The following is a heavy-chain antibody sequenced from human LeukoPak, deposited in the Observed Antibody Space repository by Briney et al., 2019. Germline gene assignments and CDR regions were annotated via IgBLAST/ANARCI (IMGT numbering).Heavy chain of an antibody. CDR3: AKGLRYFDWSADY. CDR2: ISWNSGSI. CDR1: GFTFDDYA. J-gene: IGHJ4*02. D-gene: IGHD3-9*01. V-gene: IGHV3-9*01. Sequence: SGGSLRLSCTASGFTFDDYAMLWVRQAPGKGLEWVSGISWNSGSIGYAASVKGRFTISRDNAKNSLYLQMNSLRAEDTALYYCAKGLRYFDWSADYWGQGTLVTVSS.